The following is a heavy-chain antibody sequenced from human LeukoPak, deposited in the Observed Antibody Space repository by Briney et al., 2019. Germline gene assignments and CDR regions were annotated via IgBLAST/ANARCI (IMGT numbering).Heavy chain of an antibody. CDR1: GGSFIGYD. D-gene: IGHD6-6*01. CDR3: ASLARGGNWFDP. V-gene: IGHV4-34*01. CDR2: INHSGGT. Sequence: SETLSLTCAVYGGSFIGYDWTWIRQPPGKGLEWIGEINHSGGTNYNPSLKSRVTISVDTSKNQFSLKLSSVTAADTAVYYCASLARGGNWFDPWGQGTLVNVFS. J-gene: IGHJ5*02.